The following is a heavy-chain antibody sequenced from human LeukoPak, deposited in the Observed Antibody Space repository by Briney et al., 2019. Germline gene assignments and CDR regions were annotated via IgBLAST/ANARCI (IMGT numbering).Heavy chain of an antibody. V-gene: IGHV3-30*04. CDR3: ARDEGGYFVY. J-gene: IGHJ4*02. CDR2: ISYDGSNK. D-gene: IGHD2-15*01. CDR1: GFTFSSYA. Sequence: PGGSLRLSCAASGFTFSSYAMRWVRQAPGKGLEWVAVISYDGSNKYYADSVKGRFTISRDNSKNTLYLQMNSLRAEDTAVYYCARDEGGYFVYWGQGTLVTVSS.